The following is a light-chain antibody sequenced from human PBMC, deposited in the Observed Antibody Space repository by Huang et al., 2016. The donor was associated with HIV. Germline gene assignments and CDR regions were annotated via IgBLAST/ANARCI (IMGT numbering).Light chain of an antibody. J-gene: IGKJ1*01. CDR2: AAS. Sequence: DIQMTQSPASLSASIGVRVTLTCRASQDIGSFVAWFQQKPGKVPRLLIYAASILQSGVPSRFSGRGSGPDFTLPITNFQPEDIATYYCQRYDSAPRAFGQGTKVDLK. V-gene: IGKV1-27*01. CDR1: QDIGSF. CDR3: QRYDSAPRA.